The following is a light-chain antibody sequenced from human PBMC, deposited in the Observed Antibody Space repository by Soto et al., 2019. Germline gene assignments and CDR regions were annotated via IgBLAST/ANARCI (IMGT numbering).Light chain of an antibody. CDR2: AAS. V-gene: IGKV1-9*01. CDR3: QLLNSYPLT. J-gene: IGKJ4*01. Sequence: IQLTQSPSSLSASVGDRVTITCRASQGISSSLAWDQQRPGKAPKLLIYAASTLQSGVPSRFSGSGSGTDFTLTISSLQPEDFTTYYCQLLNSYPLTFGGGIKVEIK. CDR1: QGISSS.